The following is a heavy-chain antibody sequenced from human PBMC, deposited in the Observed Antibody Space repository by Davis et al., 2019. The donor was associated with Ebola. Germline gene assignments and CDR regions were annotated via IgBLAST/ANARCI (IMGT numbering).Heavy chain of an antibody. CDR3: ARDCSGTSCYFKWFDP. J-gene: IGHJ5*02. Sequence: AASVKVSCKASGYTFTSYCISWLRQASGQGLEWMGWVSAYNDNTHYAQKLQGRVTMTTDTSTSTDYMELRSLRSDDTAVYYCARDCSGTSCYFKWFDPWGQGTLVTVSS. CDR1: GYTFTSYC. V-gene: IGHV1-18*01. D-gene: IGHD2-15*01. CDR2: VSAYNDNT.